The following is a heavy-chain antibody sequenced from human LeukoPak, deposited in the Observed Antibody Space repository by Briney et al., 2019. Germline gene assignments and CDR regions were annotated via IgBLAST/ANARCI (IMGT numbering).Heavy chain of an antibody. CDR3: GRPKGAAAFDAFYI. CDR1: GYSFTTYG. CDR2: IYPGDSDT. V-gene: IGHV5-51*01. D-gene: IGHD6-13*01. J-gene: IGHJ3*02. Sequence: GESLKISCKGSGYSFTTYGIGWVRQMPGKGLEWMGIIYPGDSDTRYSPSFQGQVTISADTSISTAYLQWSSLKASDTVIYYCGRPKGAAAFDAFYIWGQGILVTVSS.